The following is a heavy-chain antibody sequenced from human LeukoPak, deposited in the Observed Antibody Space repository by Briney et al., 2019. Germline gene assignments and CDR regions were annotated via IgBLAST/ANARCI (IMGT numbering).Heavy chain of an antibody. D-gene: IGHD3-10*01. V-gene: IGHV3-23*01. Sequence: GGSLRLSCASSGFTFTSYAVSWVRQAPGKGLEWVSTVSYSGGTTYHTDSVKGRFTISRDISKNTVYLQMNSLKAEDTAVYYCAKDGVVRGLGPYYFDSWGQGSLVTVSS. J-gene: IGHJ4*02. CDR1: GFTFTSYA. CDR2: VSYSGGTT. CDR3: AKDGVVRGLGPYYFDS.